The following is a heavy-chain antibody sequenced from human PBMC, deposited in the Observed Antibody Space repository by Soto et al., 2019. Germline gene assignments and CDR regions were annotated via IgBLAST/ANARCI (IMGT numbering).Heavy chain of an antibody. Sequence: QVQLVQSGAEVKKPGASVKVSCEASGSPFSAFDINWVRQAGGQGLEWMGWMNTDSGDTSFARRFQDRITMTRSTSISAAYMELSRLTSDVTAVYFCVSQAGGVDTPGDGYWGHGNLVTVSS. D-gene: IGHD3-16*01. CDR2: MNTDSGDT. J-gene: IGHJ4*01. CDR1: GSPFSAFD. CDR3: VSQAGGVDTPGDGY. V-gene: IGHV1-8*01.